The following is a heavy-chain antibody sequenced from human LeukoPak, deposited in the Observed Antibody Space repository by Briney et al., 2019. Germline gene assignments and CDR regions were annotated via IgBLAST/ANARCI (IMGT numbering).Heavy chain of an antibody. CDR1: GFTFSSYW. V-gene: IGHV3-7*01. CDR3: AREKDDHGDPGPLDA. J-gene: IGHJ5*02. D-gene: IGHD4-17*01. Sequence: GGSLRLSCAASGFTFSSYWMTWVRQAPGKGLEWVANIKEDGSEKYYVDSVKGRFTISRDNARNTLFLQMTSLRVEDTAVYYCAREKDDHGDPGPLDAWGQGVLVTVSS. CDR2: IKEDGSEK.